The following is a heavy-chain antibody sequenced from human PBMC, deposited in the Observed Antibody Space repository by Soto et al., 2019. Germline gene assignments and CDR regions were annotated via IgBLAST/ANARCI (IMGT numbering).Heavy chain of an antibody. D-gene: IGHD5-18*01. CDR2: IYYSGST. CDR3: ASRGYSYVTLDD. V-gene: IGHV4-59*08. Sequence: SETLSLTCTVSGGSISSYYWSWIRQPPGKGLEWIGYIYYSGSTNYNPSLKSRVTISVDTSKNQFSLKLSSVTAADTAVYYCASRGYSYVTLDDWGQGTLVTVSS. J-gene: IGHJ4*02. CDR1: GGSISSYY.